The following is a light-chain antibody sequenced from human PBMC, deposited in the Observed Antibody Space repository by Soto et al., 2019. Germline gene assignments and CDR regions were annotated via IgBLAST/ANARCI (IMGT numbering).Light chain of an antibody. CDR2: ETS. Sequence: EIVLTQSPGTLSLSPGERATLSCRASQSVNTNYLAWYQQKPGQAPRLLIYETSTRATGVPERLSGSGSGTDFTLTISRLEPEDFAAYYCQLYGSSPRYIFGQGTKLEIK. J-gene: IGKJ2*01. CDR1: QSVNTNY. CDR3: QLYGSSPRYI. V-gene: IGKV3-20*01.